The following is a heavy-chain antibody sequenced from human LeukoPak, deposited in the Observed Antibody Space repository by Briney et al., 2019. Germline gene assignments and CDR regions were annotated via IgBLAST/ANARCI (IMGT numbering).Heavy chain of an antibody. J-gene: IGHJ3*01. V-gene: IGHV6-1*01. CDR2: TYYRSKWYY. CDR1: GDTVSSNSAA. Sequence: SQTLSLTSDISGDTVSSNSAAWNWIRQSPSRGLEWLGRTYYRSKWYYDYAVSVKSRITISPDTSKNQFSLQLNSVTADDTAVYCCARGFALDFWGQGTMVTVSS. CDR3: ARGFALDF.